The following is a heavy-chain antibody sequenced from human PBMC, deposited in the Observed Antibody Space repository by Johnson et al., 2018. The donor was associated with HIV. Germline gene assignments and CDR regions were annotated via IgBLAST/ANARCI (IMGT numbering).Heavy chain of an antibody. CDR2: IKREADGGTR. J-gene: IGHJ3*01. CDR1: GFTFSHAW. V-gene: IGHV3-15*01. CDR3: TRGVSSEGGSV. D-gene: IGHD3-16*01. Sequence: VQLVESGGGLIQTGGSLRLSCVASGFTFSHAWMSWVRQAPGKGLEWVGRIKREADGGTRDYAAPVKGRFTISRDDSKNTLFLQMNSLKTDDTAIYYCTRGVSSEGGSVWGQGTMVTVSS.